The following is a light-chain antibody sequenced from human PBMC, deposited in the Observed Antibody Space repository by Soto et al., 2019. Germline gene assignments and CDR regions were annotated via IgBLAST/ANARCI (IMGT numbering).Light chain of an antibody. CDR3: QQQGI. J-gene: IGKJ2*01. Sequence: EIVLTQSPGTLSMSPGERATLSCRASQSLSSSYVVWYQQKLGQAPRLLIFAASRRAPGIPDRFSGSGSATEYILTTSRLEPEDFAVYYCQQQGIFGQGTKLEI. V-gene: IGKV3-20*01. CDR1: QSLSSSY. CDR2: AAS.